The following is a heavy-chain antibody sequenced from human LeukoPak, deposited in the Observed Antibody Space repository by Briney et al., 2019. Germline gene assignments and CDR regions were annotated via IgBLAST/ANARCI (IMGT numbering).Heavy chain of an antibody. CDR1: GDSISSSNW. Sequence: SETLSLTCAVSGDSISSSNWWSWVRQPPGKGLEWIGEIYHSGSTNYNPSLKSRVTISVDKSKNQFSLKLSSVTAADTAVYYCARYYYGSGSENWFDPWGQGTLVTVSS. CDR3: ARYYYGSGSENWFDP. V-gene: IGHV4-4*02. D-gene: IGHD3-10*01. J-gene: IGHJ5*02. CDR2: IYHSGST.